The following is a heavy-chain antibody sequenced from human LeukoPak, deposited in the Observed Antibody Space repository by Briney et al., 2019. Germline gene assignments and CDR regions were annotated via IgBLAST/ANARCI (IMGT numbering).Heavy chain of an antibody. CDR3: ARDSGWLQSWRYFDL. D-gene: IGHD5-24*01. V-gene: IGHV4-59*01. J-gene: IGHJ2*01. CDR1: GGSISSYY. CDR2: IYYSGST. Sequence: PSETLSLTCTVSGGSISSYYWSWIRQPPGKGLEWIGYIYYSGSTNYNPSLKSRVTISVDTSKNQFSLKLSSVTAADTAVYYCARDSGWLQSWRYFDLWGRGTLVTVYS.